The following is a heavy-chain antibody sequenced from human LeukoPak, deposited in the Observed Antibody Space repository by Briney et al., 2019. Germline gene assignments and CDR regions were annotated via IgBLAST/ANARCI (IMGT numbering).Heavy chain of an antibody. Sequence: SETLSLTCTVSGGSICSYYWSWIRQPAGKGLEWIGRIYTSGSTNYNPSLKSRVTMSVDTSKNQFSLKLSSVTAADTAVYYCARDWGITGTSYFDYWGQGTLVTVSS. CDR2: IYTSGST. CDR3: ARDWGITGTSYFDY. V-gene: IGHV4-4*07. CDR1: GGSICSYY. J-gene: IGHJ4*02. D-gene: IGHD1-7*01.